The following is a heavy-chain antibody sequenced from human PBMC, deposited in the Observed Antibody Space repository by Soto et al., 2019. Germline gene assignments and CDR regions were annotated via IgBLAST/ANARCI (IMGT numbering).Heavy chain of an antibody. J-gene: IGHJ4*02. CDR1: GFSLSTSGVG. CDR2: IYWDDDK. Sequence: SGPTLVNPTQTLTLTCTFSGFSLSTSGVGVGWIRQPPGKALEWLALIYWDDDKRYSPSLKSRLTITKDTSKNQVVLTMTNMDPVDTATYYCAHRPFEGITMVRGVFYFDYWGQGTLVTVSS. D-gene: IGHD3-10*01. V-gene: IGHV2-5*02. CDR3: AHRPFEGITMVRGVFYFDY.